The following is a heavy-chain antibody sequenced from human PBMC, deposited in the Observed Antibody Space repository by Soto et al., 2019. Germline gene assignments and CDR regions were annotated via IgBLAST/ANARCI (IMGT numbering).Heavy chain of an antibody. J-gene: IGHJ4*02. CDR1: GYTFTSYA. CDR2: INDGNGNT. Sequence: ASVKVSCKASGYTFTSYAMHWVRQAPGQRLEWMGWINDGNGNTKYSQKFQGRVTITRDTSASTAYMELSSLRSEDTAVYYCARSIVVVTALDYWGQGTLVTVSA. CDR3: ARSIVVVTALDY. D-gene: IGHD2-21*02. V-gene: IGHV1-3*01.